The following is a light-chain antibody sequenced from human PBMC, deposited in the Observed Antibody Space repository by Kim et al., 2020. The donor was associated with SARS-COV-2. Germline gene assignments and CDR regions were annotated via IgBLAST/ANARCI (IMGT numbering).Light chain of an antibody. CDR1: SGSIASNY. Sequence: NFMLTQPHSVSESPGKTVTISCTRSSGSIASNYVHWYQQRPGSAPITLIYEDNQRPSGVPDRFSGSIDSSSNSASLTISGLKTEDEADYYCQSYDSSNWVFGGGTQLTVL. J-gene: IGLJ3*02. CDR2: EDN. V-gene: IGLV6-57*03. CDR3: QSYDSSNWV.